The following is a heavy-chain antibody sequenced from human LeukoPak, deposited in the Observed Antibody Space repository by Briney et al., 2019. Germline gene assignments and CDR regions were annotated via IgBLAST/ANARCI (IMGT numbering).Heavy chain of an antibody. J-gene: IGHJ4*02. V-gene: IGHV4-59*08. D-gene: IGHD2-15*01. CDR3: ARHVGYGGGLDY. CDR2: IYYSGST. CDR1: GGSISSYY. Sequence: PSETLSLTCTVSGGSISSYYWSWIRQPPGKELELIGYIYYSGSTNYNPSLKSRVTISVDPSKNQCSLKLSSVTAADTAVYYCARHVGYGGGLDYWGQGTLVTVSS.